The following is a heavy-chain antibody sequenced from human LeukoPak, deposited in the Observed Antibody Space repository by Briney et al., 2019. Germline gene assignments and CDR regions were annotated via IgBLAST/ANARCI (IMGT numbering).Heavy chain of an antibody. CDR2: ISDTAKTI. D-gene: IGHD3-10*01. V-gene: IGHV3-11*04. CDR3: AGVHYGRVENDY. J-gene: IGHJ4*02. Sequence: LSLTCTVSGGSISSGSYYWSWIRQPAGKGLEWISDISDTAKTIHYADSVRGRFTISRDNAKNSLYLQMNSLRDEDTAVYYCAGVHYGRVENDYWGQGTLVTVSS. CDR1: GGSISSGSYY.